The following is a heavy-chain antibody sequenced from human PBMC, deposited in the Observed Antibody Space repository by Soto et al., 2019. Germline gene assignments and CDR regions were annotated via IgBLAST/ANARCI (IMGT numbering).Heavy chain of an antibody. V-gene: IGHV1-69*02. CDR1: GGTFSSYT. CDR3: AHTARLVGESQGWIDP. Sequence: QVQLVQSGAEVKKPGSSVKVSCKASGGTFSSYTISWVRQAPGQGLEWMGRIIPILGIANYAQKFQSRVTITEDKATRTAYMELSSLRSEDTAVYYSAHTARLVGESQGWIDPWGQGTLVTVSS. D-gene: IGHD3-10*01. J-gene: IGHJ5*02. CDR2: IIPILGIA.